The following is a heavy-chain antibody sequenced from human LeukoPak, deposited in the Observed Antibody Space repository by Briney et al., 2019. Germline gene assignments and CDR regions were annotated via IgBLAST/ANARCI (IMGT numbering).Heavy chain of an antibody. J-gene: IGHJ4*02. V-gene: IGHV3-11*01. CDR1: GFTFSDYY. CDR2: ISRSVSTI. D-gene: IGHD3-10*01. Sequence: KPGGSLRLSCAASGFTFSDYYMSWIRQAPGKGLGGVSYISRSVSTIYYADSVKGRLTISRDNAKSSLYLQLNSLRAEDTAAYYCARGFGELLPPFDYWGQGTLVTVSS. CDR3: ARGFGELLPPFDY.